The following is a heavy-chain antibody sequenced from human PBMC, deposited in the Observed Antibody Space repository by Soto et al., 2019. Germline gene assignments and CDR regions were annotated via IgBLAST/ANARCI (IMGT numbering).Heavy chain of an antibody. CDR2: ISSNGGST. CDR1: GFTFSSYA. D-gene: IGHD3-10*01. V-gene: IGHV3-64D*06. Sequence: PGGSLRLSCSASGFTFSSYAMHWVRQAPGKGLEYVSAISSNGGSTYYADSVKGRFTISRDNSKNTLYLQMSSLRAEDTAVYYCVRGGDYYYYGMDVWGQGTTVTVSS. J-gene: IGHJ6*02. CDR3: VRGGDYYYYGMDV.